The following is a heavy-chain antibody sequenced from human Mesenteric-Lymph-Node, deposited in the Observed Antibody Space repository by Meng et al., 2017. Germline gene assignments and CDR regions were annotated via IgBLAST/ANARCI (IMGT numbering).Heavy chain of an antibody. CDR1: GFTFSSYA. J-gene: IGHJ4*02. V-gene: IGHV3-23*01. CDR3: AKEKRIAVAGTLDY. D-gene: IGHD6-19*01. CDR2: ISGSGGST. Sequence: GESLKISCAASGFTFSSYAMSWVRQAPGKGLEWVSAISGSGGSTYYADSVKGRFTISRDNSKNTLYLQMNSLRAEGTAVYYCAKEKRIAVAGTLDYWGQGTLVTVSS.